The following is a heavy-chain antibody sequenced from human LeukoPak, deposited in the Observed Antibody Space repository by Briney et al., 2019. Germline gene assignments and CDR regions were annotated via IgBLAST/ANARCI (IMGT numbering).Heavy chain of an antibody. Sequence: GGSLRLSCAASGFTFSSYAMSWVRQAPGKGLEWVSAISGSGGSTYYADSVKGRFTISRDNSKNTLYLQMNSLRAEDTAVYYCAKDQVGRDFYYYGMDVWGQGTTVTVSS. CDR3: AKDQVGRDFYYYGMDV. D-gene: IGHD3/OR15-3a*01. CDR1: GFTFSSYA. V-gene: IGHV3-23*01. CDR2: ISGSGGST. J-gene: IGHJ6*02.